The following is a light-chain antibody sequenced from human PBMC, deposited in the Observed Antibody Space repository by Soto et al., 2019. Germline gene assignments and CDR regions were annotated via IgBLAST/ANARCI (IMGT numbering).Light chain of an antibody. CDR2: DND. Sequence: QSVLTQPPSVSAAPGQKVTISCSGSSSNIGHNYVCWYQHLPGTAPKLLIFDNDKRPSGIPDRFSGSKSGTSATLGITGLQVGDEADYYCGTWDSSLSVGLFGGGTKLTVL. V-gene: IGLV1-51*01. CDR3: GTWDSSLSVGL. J-gene: IGLJ2*01. CDR1: SSNIGHNY.